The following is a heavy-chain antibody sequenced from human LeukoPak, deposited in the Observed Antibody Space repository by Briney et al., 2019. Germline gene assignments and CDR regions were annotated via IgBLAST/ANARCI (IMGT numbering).Heavy chain of an antibody. CDR2: IDWDNDK. CDR3: ARSSDGSFYDY. J-gene: IGHJ4*03. V-gene: IGHV2-70*04. D-gene: IGHD5-24*01. CDR1: EFSLSTNGMR. Sequence: SGPALVIPTQTLTLTCTFSEFSLSTNGMRASWIRQLPGKALEWLARIDWDNDKFYSTSLRTRLTIFKNTSKNQLLLTMTNMEPVDTYTYYCARSSDGSFYDYWGQGTLVTVSS.